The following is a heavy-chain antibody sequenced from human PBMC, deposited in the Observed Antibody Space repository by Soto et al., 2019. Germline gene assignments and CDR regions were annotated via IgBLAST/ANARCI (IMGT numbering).Heavy chain of an antibody. CDR1: GGSISSYY. D-gene: IGHD4-17*01. V-gene: IGHV4-59*12. CDR3: ARRVSRKLRLLDY. CDR2: IYYGGST. Sequence: PSETRSLTCTVSGGSISSYYWSWFRQPPGKGLEWIGYIYYGGSTNYNPSLESRVTLSVDASKNQFSLKLSSVTAADTAVYYCARRVSRKLRLLDYWGQGTLVTVSS. J-gene: IGHJ4*02.